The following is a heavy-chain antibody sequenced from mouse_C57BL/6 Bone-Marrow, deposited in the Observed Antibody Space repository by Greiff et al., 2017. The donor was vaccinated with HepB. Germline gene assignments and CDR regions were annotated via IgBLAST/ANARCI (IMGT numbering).Heavy chain of an antibody. Sequence: EVKLVESGGDLVKPGGSLKLSCAASGFTFSSYGMSWVRQTPDKRLEWVATISSGGSYTYYPDNVKGRFTISRDNAKNNLYLQMSHLKSEDTAMYYCAREGPYLLWLRPYYFDYWGQGTTLTVSS. D-gene: IGHD2-2*01. CDR2: ISSGGSYT. V-gene: IGHV5-4*01. J-gene: IGHJ2*01. CDR3: AREGPYLLWLRPYYFDY. CDR1: GFTFSSYG.